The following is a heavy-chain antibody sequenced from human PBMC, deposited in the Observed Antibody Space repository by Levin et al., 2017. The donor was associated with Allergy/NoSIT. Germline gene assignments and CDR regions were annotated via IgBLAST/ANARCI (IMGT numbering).Heavy chain of an antibody. V-gene: IGHV4-59*01. Sequence: SETLSLTCTVSGGSISSYYWSWIRQPPWKGLEWIGYIYYSGSTNYNPSLKSRVTISVDTSKNQFSLKLSSVTAADTAVYYCARDPQGWGSSGYYYYGMDGWGQGTTVTVSS. CDR2: IYYSGST. D-gene: IGHD6-6*01. J-gene: IGHJ6*02. CDR3: ARDPQGWGSSGYYYYGMDG. CDR1: GGSISSYY.